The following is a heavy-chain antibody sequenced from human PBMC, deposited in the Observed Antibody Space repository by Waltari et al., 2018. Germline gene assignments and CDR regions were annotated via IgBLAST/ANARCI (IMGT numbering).Heavy chain of an antibody. CDR3: VRRREVGATNRAFDI. CDR2: INGDGSST. V-gene: IGHV3-74*01. D-gene: IGHD1-26*01. Sequence: LVESGGGLVQPGGSLRLSWAASGFTFRSSWISCVPQVPGKGLGWVSRINGDGSSTNYAESVNGRFTISRDNAKNTLYLQMNSLRAEDTAVYYCVRRREVGATNRAFDIWGQGTMVTVSS. J-gene: IGHJ3*02. CDR1: GFTFRSSW.